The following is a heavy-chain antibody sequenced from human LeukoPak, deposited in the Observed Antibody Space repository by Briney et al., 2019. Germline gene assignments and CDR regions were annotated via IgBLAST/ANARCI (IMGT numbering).Heavy chain of an antibody. J-gene: IGHJ4*02. V-gene: IGHV3-7*01. CDR2: IKEDGSVQ. D-gene: IGHD6-13*01. CDR3: ARQPVSPHDYFDS. CDR1: GFTFSSYW. Sequence: PGGSLRLSCADSGFTFSSYWMSWVRQAPGKGLEWVANIKEDGSVQYYVDSVKGRFTTSRDNVKKSLYLQLNSLRAEDTAIYYCARQPVSPHDYFDSWGQGTLLTVSS.